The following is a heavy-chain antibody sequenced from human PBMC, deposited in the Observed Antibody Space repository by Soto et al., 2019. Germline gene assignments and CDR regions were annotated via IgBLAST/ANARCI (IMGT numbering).Heavy chain of an antibody. CDR1: GDSVSSNSAA. CDR3: ARGPYNFWSGYYSSDYYGMDV. Sequence: SQTLSLTCAISGDSVSSNSAAWNWIRQSPSRGLAWLGRTYYRSKWYNDYAVSVKSRITINPDTSKNQFSLQLNSVTPEDTAVYYCARGPYNFWSGYYSSDYYGMDVWGQGTTVTVSS. V-gene: IGHV6-1*01. D-gene: IGHD3-3*01. CDR2: TYYRSKWYN. J-gene: IGHJ6*02.